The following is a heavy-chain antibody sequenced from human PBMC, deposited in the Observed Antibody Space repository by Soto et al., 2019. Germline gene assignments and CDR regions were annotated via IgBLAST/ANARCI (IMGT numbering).Heavy chain of an antibody. CDR2: ISAYNGNT. CDR3: ASGTGSTGYYYYGMDV. Sequence: QVQLVQSGAEVKKPGASVKVSCKASGYTFTSYGISWVRQAPGQGLEWMGWISAYNGNTNYAQKLQGRVTMTTDTSTSTAYMELRSLRSDATAVYYCASGTGSTGYYYYGMDVWGQGTTVTVSS. D-gene: IGHD4-17*01. CDR1: GYTFTSYG. V-gene: IGHV1-18*01. J-gene: IGHJ6*02.